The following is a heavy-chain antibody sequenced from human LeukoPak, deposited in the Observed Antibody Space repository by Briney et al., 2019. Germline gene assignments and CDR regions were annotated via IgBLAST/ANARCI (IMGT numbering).Heavy chain of an antibody. V-gene: IGHV3-23*01. Sequence: GGSLRLSCAASGFTFDSYSMTWVRQTPGKGLEWVSTISGSGENTYYADSVKGRFTISRDNSKNTLYLQMNSLRAEDTAVYYCARDPSGSYRQDAFDIWGQGTMVTVSS. CDR2: ISGSGENT. CDR3: ARDPSGSYRQDAFDI. CDR1: GFTFDSYS. J-gene: IGHJ3*02. D-gene: IGHD1-26*01.